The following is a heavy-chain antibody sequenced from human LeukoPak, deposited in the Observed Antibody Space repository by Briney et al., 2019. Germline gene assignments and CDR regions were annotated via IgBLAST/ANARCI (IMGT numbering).Heavy chain of an antibody. J-gene: IGHJ3*01. CDR3: AKGNAGGNDAFDL. Sequence: PGGSLRLSCAASGFSFDEYAMHWVRQAPGKGLEWVSGLSWNSGSIDYADSVRGRFTISRDNAKNSLHLQMISLRAEDTALYYCAKGNAGGNDAFDLWGQGTMVTVSS. V-gene: IGHV3-9*01. D-gene: IGHD4-23*01. CDR1: GFSFDEYA. CDR2: LSWNSGSI.